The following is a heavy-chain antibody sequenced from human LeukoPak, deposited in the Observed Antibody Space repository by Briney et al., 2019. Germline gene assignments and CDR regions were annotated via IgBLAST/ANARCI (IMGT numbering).Heavy chain of an antibody. CDR3: ARMWEGFDY. CDR2: IYYSGST. D-gene: IGHD1-26*01. CDR1: GGSISSYY. J-gene: IGHJ4*02. V-gene: IGHV4-59*01. Sequence: SETLSLTCTVSGGSISSYYWSWIRQPPGKGLEWIGYIYYSGSTNYNPSLKSRVTISVDTSKYQFSLKLSSVTAADTAVYYCARMWEGFDYWGQGTLVTVSS.